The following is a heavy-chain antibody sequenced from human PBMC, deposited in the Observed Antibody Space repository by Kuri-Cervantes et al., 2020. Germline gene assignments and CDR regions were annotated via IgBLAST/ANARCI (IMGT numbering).Heavy chain of an antibody. Sequence: GGSLRLSCAASGFTFSSYSMGWVRQAPGKGLEWVSITSGGSEATFYADSVKGRFTISRDNSKNTVYLQLNSPRAGDTAIYFCAKEDIVPLDWGQGTLVTVSS. V-gene: IGHV3-23*01. CDR1: GFTFSSYS. J-gene: IGHJ4*02. CDR3: AKEDIVPLD. D-gene: IGHD2-8*01. CDR2: TSGGSEAT.